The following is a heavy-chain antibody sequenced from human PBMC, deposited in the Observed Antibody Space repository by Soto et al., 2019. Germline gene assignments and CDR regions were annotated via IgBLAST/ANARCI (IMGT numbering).Heavy chain of an antibody. CDR3: ARAIVVTVGGMDV. V-gene: IGHV4-30-4*01. Sequence: QVQLQESGPGLVKPSQTLSLTCTVSGGSISNAAYYWSWVRQPPGKGLEWIGYIYYSGSSFFNPSLKSRVTMSKDTSKNQFSLRLTSVTAADTAVYYCARAIVVTVGGMDVWGRGTTVTVSS. D-gene: IGHD5-12*01. CDR1: GGSISNAAYY. J-gene: IGHJ6*02. CDR2: IYYSGSS.